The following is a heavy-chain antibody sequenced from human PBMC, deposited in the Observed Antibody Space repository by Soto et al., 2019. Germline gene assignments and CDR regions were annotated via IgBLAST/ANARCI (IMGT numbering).Heavy chain of an antibody. CDR2: INHSGST. D-gene: IGHD2-21*01. CDR1: DGSFSDYY. J-gene: IGHJ6*03. CDR3: ARGKFGFSYYYYYYLDV. Sequence: QVQLHQWGAGLSKPSETLSLTCAVYDGSFSDYYWTWIHQSPGKGLEWIGEINHSGSTSYKSSLKSRVTISIDTSKNQFSLKLTSVTASDTAVYYCARGKFGFSYYYYYYLDVWGKGTTVTVSS. V-gene: IGHV4-34*01.